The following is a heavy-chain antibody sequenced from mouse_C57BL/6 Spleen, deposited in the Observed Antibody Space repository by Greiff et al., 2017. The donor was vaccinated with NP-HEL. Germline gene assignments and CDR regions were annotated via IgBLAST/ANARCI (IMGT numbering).Heavy chain of an antibody. Sequence: VKLVESGAELVKPGASVKISCKASGYAFSSYWMNWVKQRPGKGLEWIGQIYPGDGDTNYNGKFKGKATLTADKSSSTAYMQLSSLTSEDSAVYFCARRGLRHAMDYWGQGTSVTVSS. CDR3: ARRGLRHAMDY. V-gene: IGHV1-80*01. CDR1: GYAFSSYW. D-gene: IGHD2-4*01. CDR2: IYPGDGDT. J-gene: IGHJ4*01.